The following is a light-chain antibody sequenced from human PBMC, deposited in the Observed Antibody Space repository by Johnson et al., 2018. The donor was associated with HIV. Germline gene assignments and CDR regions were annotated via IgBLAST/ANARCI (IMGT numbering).Light chain of an antibody. CDR3: GTWDTSLSANAV. J-gene: IGLJ1*01. V-gene: IGLV1-51*01. CDR2: DNN. Sequence: QSVLTQPPSVSAAPGQKVTISCSGSSSNIGSNFVSWYQQLPGKAPKLLIYDNNKRPLGIPDRFSGSKSGTSATLGITGLQTGDEADYYCGTWDTSLSANAVFGTGTKVTVL. CDR1: SSNIGSNF.